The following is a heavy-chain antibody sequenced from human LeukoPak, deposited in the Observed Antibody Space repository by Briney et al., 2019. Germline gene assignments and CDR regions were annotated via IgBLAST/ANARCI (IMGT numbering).Heavy chain of an antibody. V-gene: IGHV3-23*01. J-gene: IGHJ4*02. CDR3: AKRIAVAGPHFDY. CDR1: EFTFRSYA. Sequence: GGSLRLSCAASEFTFRSYAMSWVRQAPGKGLEWVSAISGSGGSTYYADSVKGRFTISRDNSKNTLYLQMNSLRAEDTAVYYCAKRIAVAGPHFDYWGQGALVTVSS. CDR2: ISGSGGST. D-gene: IGHD6-19*01.